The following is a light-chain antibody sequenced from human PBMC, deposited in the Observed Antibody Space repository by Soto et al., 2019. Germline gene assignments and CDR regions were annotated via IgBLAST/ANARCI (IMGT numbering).Light chain of an antibody. CDR3: QSYDDSLSCSV. J-gene: IGLJ3*02. CDR2: GNT. Sequence: QSVLTQPPSVSGAPGQRVTISCTGSSSNIGAGYDVHWYQQLPGTAPKLLIYGNTNRLSGVPDRFSGSKSDTSASLAITGLQAADEADYYCQSYDDSLSCSVFGGGTKLTVL. V-gene: IGLV1-40*01. CDR1: SSNIGAGYD.